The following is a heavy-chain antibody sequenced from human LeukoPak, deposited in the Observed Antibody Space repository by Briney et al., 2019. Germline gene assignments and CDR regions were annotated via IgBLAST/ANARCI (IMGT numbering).Heavy chain of an antibody. V-gene: IGHV3-33*01. CDR3: ARGFTSYYFYYGMDV. J-gene: IGHJ6*02. Sequence: GGSLRLSCAASGFTFSSYGMHWVRQAPGKGLEWVAVIWYDGSNKYYADSVKGRFTISRDNSKNTLYLQVNSLRAEDTAVYYCARGFTSYYFYYGMDVWGQGTTVTVSS. CDR2: IWYDGSNK. CDR1: GFTFSSYG.